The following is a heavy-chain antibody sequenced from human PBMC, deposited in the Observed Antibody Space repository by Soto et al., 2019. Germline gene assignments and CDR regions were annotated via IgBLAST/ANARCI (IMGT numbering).Heavy chain of an antibody. CDR1: GYTFTSYA. CDR2: INAGNGNT. V-gene: IGHV1-3*01. J-gene: IGHJ4*02. CDR3: ARDSPIVGAPDE. Sequence: ASVKVSCTASGYTFTSYAMHWVRQAPGQRLEWMGWINAGNGNTKYSQKFQGRVTITRDTSAITAYMELSSLRSEDTAVYDGARDSPIVGAPDEWGQGTLGSGS. D-gene: IGHD1-26*01.